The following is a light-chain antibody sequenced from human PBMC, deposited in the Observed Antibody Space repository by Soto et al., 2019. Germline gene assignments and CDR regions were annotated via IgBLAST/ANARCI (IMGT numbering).Light chain of an antibody. Sequence: EIVLTQSPGTLSLSPGERATLSCRASQSVSSSFLAWYQQKPGQAPRPLIYGASRATGIPDRFSGSGSGTDFTLTISRLEPEDFAVYYCQQYDSSPWTFGQGTKVEIK. V-gene: IGKV3-20*01. CDR2: GAS. CDR1: QSVSSSF. J-gene: IGKJ1*01. CDR3: QQYDSSPWT.